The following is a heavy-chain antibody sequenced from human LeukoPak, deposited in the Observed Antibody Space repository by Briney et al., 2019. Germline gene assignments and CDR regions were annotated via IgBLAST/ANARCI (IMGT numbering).Heavy chain of an antibody. CDR1: GFSFSFSN. Sequence: GGTLRLSCAASGFSFSFSNMNWVRQAPGKGLEWVSYISSTNGHTYYADSVNGRFTISRDTAKNSLYLQMNSLRVEDTAIYFCARDRDSSGLYGGADLWGQGVLVTVSA. D-gene: IGHD6-19*01. V-gene: IGHV3-21*03. J-gene: IGHJ5*02. CDR3: ARDRDSSGLYGGADL. CDR2: ISSTNGHT.